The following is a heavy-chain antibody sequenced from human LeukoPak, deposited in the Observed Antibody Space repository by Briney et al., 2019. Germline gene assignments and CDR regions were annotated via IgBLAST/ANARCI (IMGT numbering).Heavy chain of an antibody. CDR1: GFTFSSYA. V-gene: IGHV3-23*01. J-gene: IGHJ4*02. D-gene: IGHD3-10*01. CDR3: AKDQTPYGSGSYSPIDY. Sequence: GVSLRLSCAASGFTFSSYAMNWVRQAPGKGLEWASGISGSGGSTYYADSVKGRFTISRDNSKNTLYLQVNSLRAEDTALYYCAKDQTPYGSGSYSPIDYWGQGTLVTVSS. CDR2: ISGSGGST.